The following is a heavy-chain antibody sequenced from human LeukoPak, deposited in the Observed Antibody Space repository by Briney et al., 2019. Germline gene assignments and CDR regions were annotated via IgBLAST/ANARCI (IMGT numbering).Heavy chain of an antibody. CDR1: GDSVSSNSAA. Sequence: SQTLSLTCAISGDSVSSNSAAWNRIRQSPSRGLEWLGRTYYKSKWYNDYEVSVRSRITINPDTSKNQFSLQLSSVTPEDTAVYYCTRGRITTFGAFDIWGQGTIVTVSS. J-gene: IGHJ3*02. D-gene: IGHD1-1*01. CDR2: TYYKSKWYN. CDR3: TRGRITTFGAFDI. V-gene: IGHV6-1*01.